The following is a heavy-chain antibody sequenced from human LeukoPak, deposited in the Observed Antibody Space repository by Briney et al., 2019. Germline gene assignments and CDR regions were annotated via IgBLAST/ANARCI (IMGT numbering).Heavy chain of an antibody. CDR1: GGSFSGYY. J-gene: IGHJ4*02. CDR2: INHSGST. D-gene: IGHD6-19*01. Sequence: SETLSLTCAVYGGSFSGYYWSWIRQPPGEGLEWIGEINHSGSTNYNPSLKSRVTISVDTSKNQFSLKLSSVTAADTAVYYCARLPVPSIAVAGRRYFDYWGQGTLVTVSS. CDR3: ARLPVPSIAVAGRRYFDY. V-gene: IGHV4-34*01.